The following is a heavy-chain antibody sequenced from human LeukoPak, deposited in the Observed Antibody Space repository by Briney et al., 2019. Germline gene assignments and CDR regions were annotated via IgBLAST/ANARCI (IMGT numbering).Heavy chain of an antibody. Sequence: SETLSLTCTVSGGSISSGGYYWSWIRQHPGKGLEWIVYIYYSGSTYYNPSLKSRVTISVDTSKNQFSLKLSSVTAADTAVYYCARGALWGSYRYTYFDYWGQGTLVTVSS. V-gene: IGHV4-31*03. CDR1: GGSISSGGYY. J-gene: IGHJ4*02. D-gene: IGHD3-16*02. CDR2: IYYSGST. CDR3: ARGALWGSYRYTYFDY.